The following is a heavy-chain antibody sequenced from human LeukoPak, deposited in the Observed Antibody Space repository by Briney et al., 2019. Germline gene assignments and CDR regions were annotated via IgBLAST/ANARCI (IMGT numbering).Heavy chain of an antibody. CDR3: AKDRDGYNSAFDY. Sequence: PGGSLRLSCAASGFTFDDYAMHWVRQAPGKGLEWVSGISWNSGSIGYADSVKGRFTISRDNAKNSLYLQMNSLRAEDTALYYRAKDRDGYNSAFDYWGQGTLVTVSS. CDR1: GFTFDDYA. CDR2: ISWNSGSI. J-gene: IGHJ4*02. D-gene: IGHD5-24*01. V-gene: IGHV3-9*01.